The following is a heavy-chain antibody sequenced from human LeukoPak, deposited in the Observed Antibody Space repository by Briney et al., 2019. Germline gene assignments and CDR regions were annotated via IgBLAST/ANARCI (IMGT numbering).Heavy chain of an antibody. CDR3: ARVGVGYCSSTSCPGGAFDI. V-gene: IGHV4-30-4*08. Sequence: SETLSLTCTVSGGSISSGDYYWRWIRQPPGKGLEWIAYIYYSGSTYYNPSLKTRVTISVDTSNNQFSLKLSSVPAADTAVYYCARVGVGYCSSTSCPGGAFDIWGQGTMVTVSS. J-gene: IGHJ3*02. CDR2: IYYSGST. D-gene: IGHD2-2*01. CDR1: GGSISSGDYY.